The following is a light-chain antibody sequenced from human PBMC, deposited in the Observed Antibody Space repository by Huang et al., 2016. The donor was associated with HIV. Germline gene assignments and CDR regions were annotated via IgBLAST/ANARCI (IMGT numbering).Light chain of an antibody. CDR1: QSISSY. Sequence: DIQMTQSPSSLSASVGDRVTITCRASQSISSYLNWYQQKPGKAPNLLIYAASSFQSGVPSRFSGSGSGTDFTLTISSLQPEDFATYYCQQSYSTPQTFGQGTKVEIK. V-gene: IGKV1-39*01. CDR2: AAS. J-gene: IGKJ1*01. CDR3: QQSYSTPQT.